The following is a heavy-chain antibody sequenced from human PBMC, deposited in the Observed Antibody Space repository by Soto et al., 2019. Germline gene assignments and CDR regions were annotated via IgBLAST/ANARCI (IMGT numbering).Heavy chain of an antibody. J-gene: IGHJ5*02. D-gene: IGHD3-10*01. CDR1: GLTFSTYG. V-gene: IGHV3-33*01. Sequence: QVQLVESGGGVVQPGRSLRLSCAASGLTFSTYGMHWVRQSPGKGLEWVAVIWYDGINKKYADSVKGRFTISRDNSKNMVFLEMNSLRVEDTAVYHCARDPIHGSGLFDAWGQGTLVTVSS. CDR2: IWYDGINK. CDR3: ARDPIHGSGLFDA.